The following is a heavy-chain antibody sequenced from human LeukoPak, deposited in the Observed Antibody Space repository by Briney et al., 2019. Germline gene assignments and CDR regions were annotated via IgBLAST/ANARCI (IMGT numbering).Heavy chain of an antibody. Sequence: SETLSLTCTVSGGSISSYDWSWIRQPPGKGLEWIGFIYYSGSTNYNPSLKSRVTISVDTSKNQFSLKLSSVTAADTAVYYCARGIGSYIVVVPAAHMFDYWGQGTLVTVSS. D-gene: IGHD2-2*01. CDR2: IYYSGST. CDR1: GGSISSYD. V-gene: IGHV4-59*08. J-gene: IGHJ4*02. CDR3: ARGIGSYIVVVPAAHMFDY.